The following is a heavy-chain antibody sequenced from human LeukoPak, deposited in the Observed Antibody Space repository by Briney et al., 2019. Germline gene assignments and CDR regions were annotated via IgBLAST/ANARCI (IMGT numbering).Heavy chain of an antibody. CDR1: GFTFSGYG. J-gene: IGHJ4*02. CDR3: AKEGGYSYGYGPADY. V-gene: IGHV3-30*02. Sequence: GGSLRLSCAASGFTFSGYGMHWVRQAPGKGLEWVAFIRYDGSNKYYADSVKGRFTISRDNSKNTLYLQMNSLRAEDTAVYYCAKEGGYSYGYGPADYWGQGTLVTVSS. CDR2: IRYDGSNK. D-gene: IGHD5-18*01.